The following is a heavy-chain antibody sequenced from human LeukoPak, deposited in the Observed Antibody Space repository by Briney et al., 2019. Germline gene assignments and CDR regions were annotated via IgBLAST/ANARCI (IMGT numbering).Heavy chain of an antibody. CDR1: GYTSTGYY. CDR3: ARDLVLGAAAGDY. Sequence: ASVKVSCKASGYTSTGYYMHWVRQATGQGLEWMGWINPNSGGTNYAQKFQGRVTITRDTSISTAYMELSRLRSDDTAVYYCARDLVLGAAAGDYWGQGTLVTVSS. J-gene: IGHJ4*02. CDR2: INPNSGGT. V-gene: IGHV1-2*02. D-gene: IGHD6-13*01.